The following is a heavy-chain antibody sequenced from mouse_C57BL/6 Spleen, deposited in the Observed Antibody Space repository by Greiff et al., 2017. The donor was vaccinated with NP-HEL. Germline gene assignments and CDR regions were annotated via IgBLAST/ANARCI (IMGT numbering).Heavy chain of an antibody. CDR1: GYTFTSYW. D-gene: IGHD2-5*01. CDR3: ARGGIVNLGFAY. V-gene: IGHV1-18*01. CDR2: INPNNGGT. Sequence: VQLQQSGAELVRPGSSVKLSCKASGYTFTSYWMHWVKQSHGKSLEWIGDINPNNGGTIYNQKFKGKATLTVDKSSSTAYMELRSLTSEDTAVYYCARGGIVNLGFAYWGQGTLVTVSA. J-gene: IGHJ3*01.